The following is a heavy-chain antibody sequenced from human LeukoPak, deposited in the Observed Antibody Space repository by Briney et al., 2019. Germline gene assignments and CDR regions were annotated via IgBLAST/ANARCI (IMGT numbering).Heavy chain of an antibody. J-gene: IGHJ4*02. Sequence: SETLSLTCTVSGGSVSSGRYYWSWIRQPPGKGLEWIGYIYYSGGTSYNPSSSSATTNYNPSLKSRVTISIATSKNQFSLRLNSVTAADTAVYYCARASGVSSYLLPIWGQGTLVTVSS. V-gene: IGHV4-61*01. D-gene: IGHD2-8*01. CDR3: ARASGVSSYLLPI. CDR1: GGSVSSGRYY. CDR2: IYYSGGTSYNPSSSSATT.